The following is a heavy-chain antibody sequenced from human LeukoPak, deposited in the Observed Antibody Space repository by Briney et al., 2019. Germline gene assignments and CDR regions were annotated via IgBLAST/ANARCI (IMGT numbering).Heavy chain of an antibody. CDR2: INHSGSP. D-gene: IGHD3-10*01. Sequence: SSETLSLTCAVYGGSFSGHYWTWIRQPPGKGLEWIGEINHSGSPTYNPSLNNRVTISVDTSKNQFSLKMSSVTAADTAVYYCARPRYGSGSLDSWGQGTLVTVSS. V-gene: IGHV4-34*01. CDR3: ARPRYGSGSLDS. CDR1: GGSFSGHY. J-gene: IGHJ4*02.